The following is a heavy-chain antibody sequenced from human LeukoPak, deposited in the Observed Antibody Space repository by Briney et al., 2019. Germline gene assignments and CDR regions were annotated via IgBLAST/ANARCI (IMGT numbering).Heavy chain of an antibody. V-gene: IGHV3-21*01. J-gene: IGHJ4*02. Sequence: GGSLRLSCAASGFTFSTYSMNWVRQAPGKGLEWVSSITSVSSYKYYADSVKGRFTISRDNAKNSLFLQMNSLRAEDTAIYYCARDPTADDYWGQGTLVTVSS. CDR3: ARDPTADDY. CDR2: ITSVSSYK. CDR1: GFTFSTYS. D-gene: IGHD2-2*01.